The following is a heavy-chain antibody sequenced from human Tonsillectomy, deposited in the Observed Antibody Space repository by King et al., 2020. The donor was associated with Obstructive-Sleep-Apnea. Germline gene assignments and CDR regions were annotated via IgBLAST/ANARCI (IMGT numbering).Heavy chain of an antibody. J-gene: IGHJ4*02. D-gene: IGHD2-8*01. CDR3: ATRRGAGTSDY. CDR1: GDTFTSYD. V-gene: IGHV1-8*01. Sequence: QLVQSGAEVKKPGASVKVSCKASGDTFTSYDINWVRQATGQGLEWMGWMNPNSGNTYYAQKFQCRVSMTRNTSMSTASMGLSALRSEDTAVYYCATRRGAGTSDYWGQGTLVTVSS. CDR2: MNPNSGNT.